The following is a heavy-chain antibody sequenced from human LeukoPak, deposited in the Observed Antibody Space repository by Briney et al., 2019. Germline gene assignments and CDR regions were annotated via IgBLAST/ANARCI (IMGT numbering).Heavy chain of an antibody. J-gene: IGHJ4*02. CDR2: INHSGST. CDR3: ARVGNIVATSTMGDY. D-gene: IGHD5-12*01. Sequence: SETLSLTCAVYGGSFSGYYWSWIRQPPGKGLEWIGEINHSGSTNYNPSLKSRVTIPVDTSKDQFSLKLSSVTAADTAVYYCARVGNIVATSTMGDYWGQGTLVTVSS. CDR1: GGSFSGYY. V-gene: IGHV4-34*01.